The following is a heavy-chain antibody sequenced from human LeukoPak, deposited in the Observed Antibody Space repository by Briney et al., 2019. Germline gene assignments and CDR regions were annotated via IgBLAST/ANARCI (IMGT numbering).Heavy chain of an antibody. CDR2: ISSSGSTI. CDR3: ARDPGANIVVVTADKDDAFDI. Sequence: PGGSLRLSCAASGFTFSSYEMNWVRQAPGKGLEWVSYISSSGSTIYYADSVKGRFTISRDNAKNSLYLQMNSLRAEDTAVYYCARDPGANIVVVTADKDDAFDIWGQGTMVTVSS. V-gene: IGHV3-48*03. J-gene: IGHJ3*02. D-gene: IGHD2-21*02. CDR1: GFTFSSYE.